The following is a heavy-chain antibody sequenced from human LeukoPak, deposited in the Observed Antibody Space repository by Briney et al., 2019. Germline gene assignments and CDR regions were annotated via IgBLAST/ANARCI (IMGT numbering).Heavy chain of an antibody. D-gene: IGHD6-13*01. V-gene: IGHV3-23*01. Sequence: PGGSLRLSCAASGFTFSSYAMSWVRQAPGKGLEWVSAISGSGGSTYYADSVKGRFTISRDNSKNTLYLQMNSLRAEDTAVYYCAKGPRTYSSSWYIGGEYFQHWGQGTLDTVSS. CDR1: GFTFSSYA. CDR3: AKGPRTYSSSWYIGGEYFQH. CDR2: ISGSGGST. J-gene: IGHJ1*01.